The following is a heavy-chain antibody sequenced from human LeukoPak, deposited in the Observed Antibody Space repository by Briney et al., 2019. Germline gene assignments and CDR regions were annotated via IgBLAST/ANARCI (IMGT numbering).Heavy chain of an antibody. CDR1: GFTSSIYP. CDR3: AKDHLPGIVVADRDY. Sequence: GRSLRLSCAASGFTSSIYPMHWVRQAPGKGLEYVSAISSNGDSTYYANSVKGRFTVSRDNSKNTLYLQMGSLTTEDMAVYYCAKDHLPGIVVADRDYWGQGTLVTVSS. V-gene: IGHV3-64*01. CDR2: ISSNGDST. J-gene: IGHJ4*02. D-gene: IGHD6-19*01.